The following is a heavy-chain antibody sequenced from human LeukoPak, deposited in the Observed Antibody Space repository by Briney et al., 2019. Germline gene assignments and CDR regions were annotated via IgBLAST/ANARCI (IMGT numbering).Heavy chain of an antibody. CDR2: INHSGST. CDR1: GGSFSGYY. D-gene: IGHD3-22*01. V-gene: IGHV4-34*01. J-gene: IGHJ4*02. Sequence: SETLSLTCAVYGGSFSGYYWSWIRQPPGKGLEWIGEINHSGSTNYNPSLKSRVTISVDTSKNQFSLKLSSVTAADTAVYYCANSGYYSYFDYWGQGTLVTVSS. CDR3: ANSGYYSYFDY.